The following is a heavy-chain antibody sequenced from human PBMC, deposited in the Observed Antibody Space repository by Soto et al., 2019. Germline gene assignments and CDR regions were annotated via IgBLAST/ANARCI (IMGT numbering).Heavy chain of an antibody. J-gene: IGHJ3*02. V-gene: IGHV3-33*03. D-gene: IGHD1-26*01. CDR3: ARAQYSGSYFDACDI. CDR1: GFPFSSYG. Sequence: PGGSLRLSCAASGFPFSSYGMHWVRQAPGKGLDWVAVIWYDGSNKYYADPVKGRFTISRDNSKNTLYLQMNSLRVEDTAVYYCARAQYSGSYFDACDIWGQGTMVTVSS. CDR2: IWYDGSNK.